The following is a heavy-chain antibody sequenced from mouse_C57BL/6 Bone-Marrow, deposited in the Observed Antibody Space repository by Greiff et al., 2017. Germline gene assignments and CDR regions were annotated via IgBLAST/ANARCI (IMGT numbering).Heavy chain of an antibody. Sequence: QVQLQQPGAELVRPGSSVKLSCKASGYTFTSYWMDWVKQRPGQGLEWIGNIYPSDSETHYNQKFKDKATLTVDKSSSTAYMQLSSLTSEDSAVYYCARGHYGNDGWYFDVWGTGTTVTVSS. CDR1: GYTFTSYW. V-gene: IGHV1-61*01. CDR2: IYPSDSET. D-gene: IGHD2-2*01. J-gene: IGHJ1*03. CDR3: ARGHYGNDGWYFDV.